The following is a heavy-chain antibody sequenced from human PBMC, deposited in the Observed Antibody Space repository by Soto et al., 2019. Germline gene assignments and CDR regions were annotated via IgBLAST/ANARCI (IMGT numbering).Heavy chain of an antibody. CDR2: ISYDGSSK. Sequence: QVHLVESGGGLVKPGGSLRLSCSASGFTFSSYGMHWVRQAPGKGLEWVAVISYDGSSKYYADSVKGRFTISRDNSQNTLYLQMNSLRPEDTAGYFCARDRALLHTTSRGCFDYWGQGTLVTVSS. CDR3: ARDRALLHTTSRGCFDY. D-gene: IGHD2-2*01. J-gene: IGHJ4*02. CDR1: GFTFSSYG. V-gene: IGHV3-30*03.